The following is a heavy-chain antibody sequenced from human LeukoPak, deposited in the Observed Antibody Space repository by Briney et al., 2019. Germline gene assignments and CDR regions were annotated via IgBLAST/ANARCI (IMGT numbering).Heavy chain of an antibody. Sequence: GGSLRLSCAASGFTFSSYAMHWVRQAPGKGLEWVAVISYDGSNKYYADSVKGRFTISRDNSKNTLYLQMNGLRAEDTAVYYCAKDSSPFDYWGQGTLVTVSS. CDR2: ISYDGSNK. V-gene: IGHV3-30-3*01. CDR3: AKDSSPFDY. J-gene: IGHJ4*02. CDR1: GFTFSSYA. D-gene: IGHD6-13*01.